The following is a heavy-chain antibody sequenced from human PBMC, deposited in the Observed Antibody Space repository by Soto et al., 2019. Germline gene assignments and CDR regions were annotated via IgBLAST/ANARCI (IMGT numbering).Heavy chain of an antibody. D-gene: IGHD2-15*01. J-gene: IGHJ4*02. CDR3: ARDKPATVATDS. Sequence: ASGNTFTCHCITWQRQAPGQGLGWMGWISAYNGNTNYEQKPQGRLTLTTDRSTNTAYMELRSLRPDDTAVYYCARDKPATVATDSWGQGTLVTVS. V-gene: IGHV1-18*04. CDR1: GNTFTCHC. CDR2: ISAYNGNT.